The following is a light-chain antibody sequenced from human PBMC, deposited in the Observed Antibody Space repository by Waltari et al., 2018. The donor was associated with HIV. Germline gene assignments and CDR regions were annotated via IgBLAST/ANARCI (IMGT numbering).Light chain of an antibody. CDR3: QQYYSTPPYT. J-gene: IGKJ2*01. CDR2: WAS. CDR1: QSVLYRSNNKEY. Sequence: DIVMTQSPDSLAVSLGERATINCKSSQSVLYRSNNKEYLAWYQHKPGQPPKLLLYWASTRESGVPDRFSGSGSGTDFTLTISGLQAEDVAVYYCQQYYSTPPYTFGQGTKLEIK. V-gene: IGKV4-1*01.